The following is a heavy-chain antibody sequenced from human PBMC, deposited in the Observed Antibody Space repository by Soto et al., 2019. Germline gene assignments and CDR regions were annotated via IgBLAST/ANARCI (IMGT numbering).Heavy chain of an antibody. Sequence: ASVKVSCKASGGTFSSYTISWVRQAPGQGLEWMGRIIPILGIANYAQKFQGRVTITADKSTSTAYMELSSLRSEDTAVYYCAKATYYDFWSGYYSTDYYYYMDVWGKGTTVTVSS. J-gene: IGHJ6*03. CDR1: GGTFSSYT. CDR3: AKATYYDFWSGYYSTDYYYYMDV. V-gene: IGHV1-69*02. D-gene: IGHD3-3*01. CDR2: IIPILGIA.